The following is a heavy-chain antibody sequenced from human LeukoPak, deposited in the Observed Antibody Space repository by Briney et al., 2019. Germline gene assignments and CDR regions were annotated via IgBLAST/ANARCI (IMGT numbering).Heavy chain of an antibody. D-gene: IGHD6-19*01. CDR2: ISPIFGTA. CDR1: GGTFSSYT. V-gene: IGHV1-69*06. Sequence: ASVKVSCKTSGGTFSSYTISWVRQAPGQGLEWMGGISPIFGTAKYAQKFQGRVTITADKSTSTAYMELSSLRSEDTAVYYCAIKTKFVAVAGIQVRGPPTWGQGTLVTVSS. J-gene: IGHJ4*02. CDR3: AIKTKFVAVAGIQVRGPPT.